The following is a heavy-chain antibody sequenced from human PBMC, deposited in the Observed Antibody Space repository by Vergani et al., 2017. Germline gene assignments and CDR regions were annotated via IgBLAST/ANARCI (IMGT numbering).Heavy chain of an antibody. CDR3: TKGSVYYHDSAGHGYDPYTGFDL. Sequence: EVDLVESGGGLAQPGGSLRLSCEASGITFWKFGMHWVRQGPGKGLEWVSGISWNSGAVDYADSVRGRFTISRDNAKNSPFLEMNSLRFEDTAVYFCTKGSVYYHDSAGHGYDPYTGFDLWGQGTLVTVSS. D-gene: IGHD5-12*01. V-gene: IGHV3-9*01. J-gene: IGHJ3*01. CDR1: GITFWKFG. CDR2: ISWNSGAV.